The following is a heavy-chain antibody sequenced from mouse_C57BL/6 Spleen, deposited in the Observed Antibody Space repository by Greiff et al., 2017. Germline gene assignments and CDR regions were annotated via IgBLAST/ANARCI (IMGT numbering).Heavy chain of an antibody. V-gene: IGHV1-42*01. CDR2: INPSTGGT. J-gene: IGHJ4*01. CDR1: GYSFTGYY. CDR3: AIRYGNYPYYAMDY. D-gene: IGHD2-1*01. Sequence: VQLQQSGPELVKPGASVKISCKASGYSFTGYYMYWVKQSPEKSLEWIGEINPSTGGTTYNQKFKAKATLTVDKSSSTAYMQLKSLTSEDSAVYYCAIRYGNYPYYAMDYWGQGTSVTVSS.